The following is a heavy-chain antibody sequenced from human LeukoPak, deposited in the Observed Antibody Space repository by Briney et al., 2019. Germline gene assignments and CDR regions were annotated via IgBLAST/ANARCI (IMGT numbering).Heavy chain of an antibody. J-gene: IGHJ5*02. D-gene: IGHD3-22*01. CDR2: IRYDGSNK. V-gene: IGHV3-30*02. CDR3: AKDPYYYDSSGYYPVS. Sequence: GGSLRLSCAASGFTFSSYGMHWVRQAPGKGLEWVAFIRYDGSNKYYADSVKGRFTISRDNSKNALYLQMNSLRAEDTAVYYCAKDPYYYDSSGYYPVSWGQGTLVTVSS. CDR1: GFTFSSYG.